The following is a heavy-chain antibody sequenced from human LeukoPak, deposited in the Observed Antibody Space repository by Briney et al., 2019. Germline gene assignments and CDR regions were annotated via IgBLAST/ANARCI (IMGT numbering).Heavy chain of an antibody. CDR1: GLSFRSYI. CDR2: INNDGDKR. D-gene: IGHD3-10*01. CDR3: ARGANYPDY. V-gene: IGHV3-21*04. J-gene: IGHJ4*02. Sequence: GGSLRLSCEASGLSFRSYIMNWVRRPPGKGLEWIASINNDGDKRYYANSVKGRFIISRDNAKKSLSLQMNSLTADDTAVYFCARGANYPDYWGQGTLVTVSS.